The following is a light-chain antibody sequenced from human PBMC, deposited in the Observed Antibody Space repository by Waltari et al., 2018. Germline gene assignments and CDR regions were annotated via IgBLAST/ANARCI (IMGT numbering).Light chain of an antibody. J-gene: IGLJ3*02. Sequence: QSALTQPRSVSGSPGQSVTISCTGTSSDVGGYNYVSWYQQHPGKAPKLMIYDVDKRPAGVPDRFCGSKSGNTASLTVSGLQAEDEADYYCCSYAGSYTPWVFGGGTELTVL. CDR1: SSDVGGYNY. CDR3: CSYAGSYTPWV. CDR2: DVD. V-gene: IGLV2-11*01.